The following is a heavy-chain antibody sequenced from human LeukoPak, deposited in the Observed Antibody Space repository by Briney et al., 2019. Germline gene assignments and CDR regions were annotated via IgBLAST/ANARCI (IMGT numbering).Heavy chain of an antibody. CDR1: GFTFDDYA. Sequence: PGGSLRLSCAASGFTFDDYAMHWVRQAPGKGLEWVAFVRYDESTKFYADSVKGRFTISRDNSKTTLYLQMNSLRAEDTAVYYCAKDVPAAYFDYWGQGTLVTVSS. CDR2: VRYDESTK. CDR3: AKDVPAAYFDY. V-gene: IGHV3-30*02. D-gene: IGHD2-2*01. J-gene: IGHJ4*02.